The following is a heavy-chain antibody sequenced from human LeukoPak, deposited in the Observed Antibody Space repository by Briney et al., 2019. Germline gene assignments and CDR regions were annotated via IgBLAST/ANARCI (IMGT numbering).Heavy chain of an antibody. Sequence: PSETPSLTCTVSGGSISSYYWSWIRQPAGKGLEWIGRIYTSGSTNYNPSLKSRVTMSVDTSKNQFSLKLSSVTAADTAVYYCARGALYDSSGYYADAFDIWGQGTMVTVSS. J-gene: IGHJ3*02. CDR1: GGSISSYY. CDR2: IYTSGST. CDR3: ARGALYDSSGYYADAFDI. D-gene: IGHD3-22*01. V-gene: IGHV4-4*07.